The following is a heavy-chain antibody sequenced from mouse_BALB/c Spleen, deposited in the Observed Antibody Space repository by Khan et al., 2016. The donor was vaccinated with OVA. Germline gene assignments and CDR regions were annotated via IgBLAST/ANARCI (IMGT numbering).Heavy chain of an antibody. CDR3: ARIFIGTTDYAMDY. CDR2: IWSGGST. V-gene: IGHV2-2*02. Sequence: QVQLKQSGPRLVQPSQSLSITCTVSGFSLTSYGVHWVRQSPGKGLEWLGVIWSGGSTAYNAAFISRLSISKDNSKSQVFFKMNSLQANDTAIYYCARIFIGTTDYAMDYWGQGTSVTVSS. CDR1: GFSLTSYG. D-gene: IGHD2-14*01. J-gene: IGHJ4*01.